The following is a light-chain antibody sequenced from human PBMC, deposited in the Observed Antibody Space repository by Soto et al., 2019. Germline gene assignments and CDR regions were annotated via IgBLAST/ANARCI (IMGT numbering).Light chain of an antibody. CDR3: QQYDTYSRT. J-gene: IGKJ1*01. CDR1: QCISGT. Sequence: DIQMTQSPSTLSASVGDRVTITCRASQCISGTWAWYQQKPGKAPKLLMYGASTLERGVPSRFSGSGSGTEFTLTISRLQPDDFATYYCQQYDTYSRTFGQGTKVEIK. V-gene: IGKV1-5*01. CDR2: GAS.